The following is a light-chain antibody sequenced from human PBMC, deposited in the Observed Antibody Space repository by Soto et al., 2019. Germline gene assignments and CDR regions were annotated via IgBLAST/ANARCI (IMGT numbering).Light chain of an antibody. CDR3: QQRDKWPRT. V-gene: IGKV3-11*01. CDR2: GAS. Sequence: DIVLTQSPATLSLSPGERATLSCRASQSVGSYLAWFQHKPGQAPRLLIYGASNRATDIPGRFSGRGSGTDFTLNISSLESGDSAVYYCQQRDKWPRTFGQGTKLEIK. J-gene: IGKJ2*01. CDR1: QSVGSY.